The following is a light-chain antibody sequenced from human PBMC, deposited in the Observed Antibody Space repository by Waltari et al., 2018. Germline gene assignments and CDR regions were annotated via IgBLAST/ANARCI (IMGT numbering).Light chain of an antibody. CDR1: QSLGSY. Sequence: EIVLTQSPATLSLSPGERATLSCRASQSLGSYLAWYQQKPGLPPRLLIYDASNSATGIPARFRGRGAETDVTLTISCLEPEDFAVDFCQHRANSWTFGQGTKVEIK. CDR3: QHRANSWT. J-gene: IGKJ1*01. CDR2: DAS. V-gene: IGKV3-11*01.